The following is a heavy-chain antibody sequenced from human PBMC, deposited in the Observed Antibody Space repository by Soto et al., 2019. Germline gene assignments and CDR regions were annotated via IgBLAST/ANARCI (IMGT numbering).Heavy chain of an antibody. J-gene: IGHJ6*02. CDR1: GDTFTTNY. V-gene: IGHV1-46*01. D-gene: IGHD2-21*01. CDR2: INPNNGAT. CDR3: ASRVLCDMDV. Sequence: QEQLVQSGAEVKEPGASLKVSCKASGDTFTTNYLHWVRQAPGQGLEWMGRINPNNGATLYAQECQGRLILTTDTSTSTVYMDLNCVKSEDSAVYYCASRVLCDMDVWGQGTTVTVSS.